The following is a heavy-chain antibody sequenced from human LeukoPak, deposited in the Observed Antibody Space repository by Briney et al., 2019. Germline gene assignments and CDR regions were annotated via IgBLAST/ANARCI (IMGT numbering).Heavy chain of an antibody. CDR1: GFTFSSYA. CDR2: ISGSGGST. D-gene: IGHD5-18*01. Sequence: PGGSLRLSCAASGFTFSSYAMSWVRQAPGKGLEWVSAISGSGGSTYYADSVKGRFTISRDNSKNTLYLQMSSLRAEDTAVYYCAKGHSYGYGGPFDYWGQGTLVTVSS. J-gene: IGHJ4*02. V-gene: IGHV3-23*01. CDR3: AKGHSYGYGGPFDY.